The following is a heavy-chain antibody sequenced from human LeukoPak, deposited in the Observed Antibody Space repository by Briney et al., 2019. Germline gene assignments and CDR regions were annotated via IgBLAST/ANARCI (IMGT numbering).Heavy chain of an antibody. CDR3: VRGNYGFDY. CDR2: IVGSGSTT. D-gene: IGHD4-11*01. CDR1: GFSFSDYY. J-gene: IGHJ4*02. V-gene: IGHV3-11*01. Sequence: GGSLRLSCAASGFSFSDYYMSWIRQAPGEGLECVSNIVGSGSTTDYADSVKGRFTISRDNAKNSLYLQVNSLRAEDTAVYYCVRGNYGFDYWGQGTLVTVSS.